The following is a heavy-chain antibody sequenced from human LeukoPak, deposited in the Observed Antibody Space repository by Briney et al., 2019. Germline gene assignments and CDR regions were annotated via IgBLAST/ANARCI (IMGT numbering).Heavy chain of an antibody. CDR3: ARVSDGSGSYYFDY. D-gene: IGHD1-26*01. CDR1: GGSISSYY. CDR2: IYYSGST. V-gene: IGHV4-59*08. J-gene: IGHJ4*02. Sequence: PSETLSLTCTVSGGSISSYYWSWIRQPPGKGLEWIGYIYYSGSTNYNPSLKSRVTISVDTSKNQFSLKLSSVTAADTAVYYCARVSDGSGSYYFDYWGQGTLVTVSS.